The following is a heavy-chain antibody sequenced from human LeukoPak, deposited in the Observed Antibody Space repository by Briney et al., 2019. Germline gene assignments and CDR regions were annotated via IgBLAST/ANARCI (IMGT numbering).Heavy chain of an antibody. CDR3: ARQPPQDYGMDV. D-gene: IGHD1-14*01. CDR1: GGSFSNYY. J-gene: IGHJ6*02. Sequence: SETLSLTCTVSGGSFSNYYWSWIRQPAGKGLEWIGRIYTSGSTNYNPSVKSRVTMSVDTSNNQFSLKLTSVTAADTAVYYCARQPPQDYGMDVWGQGTTVTVSS. V-gene: IGHV4-4*07. CDR2: IYTSGST.